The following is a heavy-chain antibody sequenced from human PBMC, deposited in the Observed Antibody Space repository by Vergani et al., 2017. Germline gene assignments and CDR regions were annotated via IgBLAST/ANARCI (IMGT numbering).Heavy chain of an antibody. CDR1: GGTFSSYA. J-gene: IGHJ6*03. CDR2: FIPIFGTA. D-gene: IGHD1-26*01. CDR3: ARDTVGATDYYYYYYMDV. Sequence: QVQLVQSGAEVKKPGSSVKVSCKASGGTFSSYAISWVRQAPGQGLEWMGGFIPIFGTANYAQKFQGRVTITADESTSTAYMELSSLRSEDTAVYYCARDTVGATDYYYYYYMDVWGKGTTVTVSS. V-gene: IGHV1-69*01.